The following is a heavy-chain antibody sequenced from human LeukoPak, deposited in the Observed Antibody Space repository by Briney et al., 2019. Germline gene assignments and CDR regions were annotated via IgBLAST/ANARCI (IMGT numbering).Heavy chain of an antibody. CDR1: GFTDSSNY. CDR3: ARLKDFSGKKYYFFDL. J-gene: IGHJ2*01. V-gene: IGHV4-4*01. CDR2: IYQSGTI. Sequence: PGGSLRLSCAASGFTDSSNYMSWVRQPPGKGLEWIGEIYQSGTIHYNPSLKGRVTISTDNSKNQLSLELTSVTAADTAVYFCARLKDFSGKKYYFFDLWGRGALVTVSS. D-gene: IGHD2/OR15-2a*01.